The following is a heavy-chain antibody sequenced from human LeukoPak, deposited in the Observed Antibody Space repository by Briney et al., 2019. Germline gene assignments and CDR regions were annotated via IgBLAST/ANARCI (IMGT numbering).Heavy chain of an antibody. J-gene: IGHJ6*03. CDR1: GDSMSNYY. V-gene: IGHV4-59*01. Sequence: SETLSLNCTVSGDSMSNYYRSWIRQPPGKGLEWIGYIYYSGITNYNPSLKSRVTISVDTSRNQFSLKLTSVTGADTALYHCARGMVNTYYYYYYMDVWGKGTSVTVSS. CDR3: ARGMVNTYYYYYYMDV. D-gene: IGHD2-8*01. CDR2: IYYSGIT.